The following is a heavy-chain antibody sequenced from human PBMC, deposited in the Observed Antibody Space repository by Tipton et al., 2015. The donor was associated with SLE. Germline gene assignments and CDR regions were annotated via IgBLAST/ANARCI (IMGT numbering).Heavy chain of an antibody. J-gene: IGHJ4*02. V-gene: IGHV3-53*01. CDR1: AFSVSGYH. D-gene: IGHD6-13*01. CDR3: AKDQAAAGPVDN. CDR2: SYIGGGGT. Sequence: SLRLSCAGYAFSVSGYHMPWVRQAPGKGLAWVSVSYIGGGGTDYADSVKGRFTVSRDSSENTLYLQMNSLRAEDTAVYYCAKDQAAAGPVDNGGQRTLVTVSS.